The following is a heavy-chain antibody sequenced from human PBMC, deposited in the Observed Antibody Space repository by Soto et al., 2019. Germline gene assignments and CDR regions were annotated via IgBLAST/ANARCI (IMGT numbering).Heavy chain of an antibody. J-gene: IGHJ4*02. CDR2: VYWDDDK. CDR3: AHLIEGAYFDY. V-gene: IGHV2-5*02. CDR1: GVSLSVSGMG. Sequence: QITFRESVPTLVKPRQTLTLTCTFSGVSLSVSGMGVGWFRQPPGRALEWLALVYWDDDKRYSPSLRPRLTINKDTSKNQIVLTMTNVSPEDTATYSCAHLIEGAYFDYWGRGTPVTVSS.